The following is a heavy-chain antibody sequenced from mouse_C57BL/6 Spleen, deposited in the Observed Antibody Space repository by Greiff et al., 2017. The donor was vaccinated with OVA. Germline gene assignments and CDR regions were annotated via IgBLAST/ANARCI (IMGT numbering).Heavy chain of an antibody. D-gene: IGHD1-1*01. CDR2: ISGGGGNT. J-gene: IGHJ1*03. V-gene: IGHV5-9*01. Sequence: EVMLVESGGGLVKPGGSLKLSCAASGFTFSSYTMSWVRQTPEKRLEWVATISGGGGNTYYTDSVKGRVTISRDNAKSTLYLQMSSLRSEDTALYYCARALYGSSPWYLDVWGTGTTVTVSS. CDR3: ARALYGSSPWYLDV. CDR1: GFTFSSYT.